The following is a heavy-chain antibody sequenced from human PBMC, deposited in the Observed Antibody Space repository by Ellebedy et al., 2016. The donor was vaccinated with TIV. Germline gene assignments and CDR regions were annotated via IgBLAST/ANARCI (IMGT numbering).Heavy chain of an antibody. CDR3: ARSPTGLIVVITHYYFDY. CDR2: ISYSGST. V-gene: IGHV4-59*08. J-gene: IGHJ4*02. Sequence: MPSETLSLTCTVSGGSISSYYWSWIRQPPGKGLEWIGYISYSGSTNYNPSLKSRVTISVDTSKNQFSLRLSSVTAADTAVYYCARSPTGLIVVITHYYFDYWGQGTLVTVSS. CDR1: GGSISSYY. D-gene: IGHD3-22*01.